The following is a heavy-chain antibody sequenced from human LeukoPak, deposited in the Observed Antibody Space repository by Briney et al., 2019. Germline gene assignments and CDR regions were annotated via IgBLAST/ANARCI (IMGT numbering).Heavy chain of an antibody. CDR2: IRRSGGGT. J-gene: IGHJ4*02. CDR3: AKEGSSAVADQPPHY. V-gene: IGHV3-23*01. D-gene: IGHD6-19*01. CDR1: GFTFSNYA. Sequence: GGSLRLSCAASGFTFSNYAMSWVRQAPGKGLEWVADIRRSGGGTYYADSVKGRFTISRDNSKKTLYLQMNSLRVEDTAVYYCAKEGSSAVADQPPHYWGPGTLVTVSS.